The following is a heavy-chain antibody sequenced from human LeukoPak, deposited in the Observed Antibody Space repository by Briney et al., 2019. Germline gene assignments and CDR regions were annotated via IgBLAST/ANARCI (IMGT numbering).Heavy chain of an antibody. CDR3: AIFWGMNVFDF. D-gene: IGHD7-27*01. V-gene: IGHV3-30*03. J-gene: IGHJ3*01. CDR1: GFTFSSYD. CDR2: ISTDGGNE. Sequence: PGRSLRLSCAGSGFTFSSYDMHWVRQAPGKGLEWLAVISTDGGNEYYGDSVKGRFTVSRDNSNNTLFLQMNSLRPEDTALYYCAIFWGMNVFDFWGQGTMVTVSS.